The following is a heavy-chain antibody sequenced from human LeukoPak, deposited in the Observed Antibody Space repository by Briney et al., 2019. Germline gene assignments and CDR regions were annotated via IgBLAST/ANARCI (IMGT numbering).Heavy chain of an antibody. D-gene: IGHD6-19*01. CDR1: GFTFDDYA. CDR2: ISWNSGSI. J-gene: IGHJ4*02. Sequence: GRSLRLSCAASGFTFDDYAMHWVRQAPGKGLEWVSGISWNSGSIGYADSVKGRFTISRDNAKNSLYLQMNSLRAEDTALYYCAKAVTYIAVAGAGFDYWGQGTLVTVSS. CDR3: AKAVTYIAVAGAGFDY. V-gene: IGHV3-9*01.